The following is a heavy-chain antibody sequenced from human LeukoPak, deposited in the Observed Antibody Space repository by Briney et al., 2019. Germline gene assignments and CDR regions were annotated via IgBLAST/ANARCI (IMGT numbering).Heavy chain of an antibody. D-gene: IGHD2-21*02. Sequence: GGSLRLSCAASGFTVSSNYMSWVRQAPGKGLEWVSAISGSATSTYYADSVKGRFTISRDNSKNTLFLQMNSLRAEDTALYYCANAAYCAGDCYSGFDTWGQGTLVTVSS. CDR3: ANAAYCAGDCYSGFDT. J-gene: IGHJ4*02. V-gene: IGHV3-23*01. CDR1: GFTVSSNY. CDR2: ISGSATST.